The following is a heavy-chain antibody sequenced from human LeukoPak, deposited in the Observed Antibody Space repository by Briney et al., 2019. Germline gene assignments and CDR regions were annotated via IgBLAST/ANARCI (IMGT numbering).Heavy chain of an antibody. J-gene: IGHJ4*02. Sequence: GGSLRLSCAASGFTVSSNYMSWVRQAPGKGLEWVSSISSSSSYIYYADSVKGRFTISRDNAKNSLYLQMNSLRAEDTAVYYCARDRYCSSTSCYRGIFDYWGQGTLVTVSS. D-gene: IGHD2-2*01. V-gene: IGHV3-21*01. CDR3: ARDRYCSSTSCYRGIFDY. CDR2: ISSSSSYI. CDR1: GFTVSSNY.